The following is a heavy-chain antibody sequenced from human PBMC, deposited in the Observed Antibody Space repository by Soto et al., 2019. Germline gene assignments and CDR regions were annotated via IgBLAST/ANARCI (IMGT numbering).Heavy chain of an antibody. CDR3: ASVPTVSTIDY. J-gene: IGHJ4*02. CDR1: GFTFSYYG. CDR2: ISSSSYYI. V-gene: IGHV3-21*01. Sequence: GGSLRLSCAASGFTFSYYGMNWVRQAPGKGLEWVSFISSSSYYIYYADSVKGRFTISRDNARNSLFLQMNNLRVEDTAVYFCASVPTVSTIDYWGQGTLVTVSS. D-gene: IGHD4-17*01.